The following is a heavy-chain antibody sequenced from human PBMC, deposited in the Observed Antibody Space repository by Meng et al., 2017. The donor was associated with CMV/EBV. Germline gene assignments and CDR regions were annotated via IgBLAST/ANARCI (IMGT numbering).Heavy chain of an antibody. D-gene: IGHD5-24*01. V-gene: IGHV3-23*03. CDR1: GSTFSSYA. Sequence: CAASGSTFSSYAMTWVRQAPGKGLKWVSVIYSGGSSTYYADSVKGRFTISRDNSKNTLYLQMNSLRAEDTAVYCCAKAFSDGYNCFDTWGQGTLVTVSS. J-gene: IGHJ5*02. CDR2: IYSGGSST. CDR3: AKAFSDGYNCFDT.